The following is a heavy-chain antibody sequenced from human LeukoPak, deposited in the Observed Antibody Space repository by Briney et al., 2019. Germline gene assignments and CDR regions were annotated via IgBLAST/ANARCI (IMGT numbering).Heavy chain of an antibody. CDR1: GFTFISYS. CDR2: ISSSSSYI. J-gene: IGHJ6*02. V-gene: IGHV3-21*01. D-gene: IGHD3-10*01. Sequence: GVSLRLSCAASGFTFISYSMNWVRQAPGKGLEWVSSISSSSSYIYYADSVKGRFTISRDNAKNSLYLQMNSLRAEDTAVYYCARVYGSESYFYYYAMDVWGQGTTVTVSS. CDR3: ARVYGSESYFYYYAMDV.